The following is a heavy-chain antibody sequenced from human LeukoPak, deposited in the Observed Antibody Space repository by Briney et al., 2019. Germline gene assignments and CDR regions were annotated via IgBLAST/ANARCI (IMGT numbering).Heavy chain of an antibody. CDR2: IYYSGST. D-gene: IGHD1-26*01. CDR3: PSQYSVAWPCFTP. CDR1: GGSISSGGYY. V-gene: IGHV4-39*01. J-gene: IGHJ5*02. Sequence: SETLSLTCTVSGGSISSGGYYWGWIRQPPGKGLEWIGSIYYSGSTYYNPSLKSRVTISVDTSKNQFSLKLTSVTAADAAVYYCPSQYSVAWPCFTPWGKGTVVTVSS.